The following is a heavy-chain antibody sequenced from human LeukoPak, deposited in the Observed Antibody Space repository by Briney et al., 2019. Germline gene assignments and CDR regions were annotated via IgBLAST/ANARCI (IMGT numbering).Heavy chain of an antibody. Sequence: SGGSLRLSCAASGFTFDDYAMHWVRQAPGKGLEWVSGISWNSGSIGYADSVKGRFTISRDNAKNSLYLQMNSLRAEDTALYYCARAPDGAPDYWGQGTLVTVSS. CDR2: ISWNSGSI. CDR3: ARAPDGAPDY. J-gene: IGHJ4*02. D-gene: IGHD4-17*01. CDR1: GFTFDDYA. V-gene: IGHV3-9*01.